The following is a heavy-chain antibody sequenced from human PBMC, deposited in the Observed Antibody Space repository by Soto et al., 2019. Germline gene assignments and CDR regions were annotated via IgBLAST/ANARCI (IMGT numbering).Heavy chain of an antibody. CDR1: GGSISSSSYY. V-gene: IGHV4-39*01. CDR3: ARRSPSSRRAY. J-gene: IGHJ4*02. CDR2: IYYSGST. Sequence: QLQLQESGPGLVKPSETLSLTCTVSGGSISSSSYYWGWIRQPPGKGLEWIGSIYYSGSTYYNPSLKSRVTISVDTSKNQFTLKLSSVTTADTAVYHCARRSPSSRRAYWGQGTLVTVSS.